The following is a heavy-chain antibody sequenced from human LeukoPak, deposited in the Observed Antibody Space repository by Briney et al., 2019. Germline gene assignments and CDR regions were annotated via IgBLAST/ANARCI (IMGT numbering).Heavy chain of an antibody. Sequence: ASVKVSCKASGYTFTSYDINWVRQATGQGLEWMGWMNPNSANTGYAQKFQGRVTMTRNTSISTAYMALSSLRSEDTAVYYCARGPPESSNSDYWGQGTLVTVSS. CDR2: MNPNSANT. V-gene: IGHV1-8*01. CDR3: ARGPPESSNSDY. CDR1: GYTFTSYD. D-gene: IGHD6-13*01. J-gene: IGHJ4*02.